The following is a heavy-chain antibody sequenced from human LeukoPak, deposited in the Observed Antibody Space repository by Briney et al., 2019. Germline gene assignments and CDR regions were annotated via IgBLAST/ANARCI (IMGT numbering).Heavy chain of an antibody. Sequence: PGGSLRLSCGVSGFTFSHYGMLWVRQAPGKGLEWVAFIRYEGSNKYYADSVKGRFTISRDISKNTLYLQMNSLRAEDTAVYYCAKDKGGARIYFDYWGQGTPVTVSS. CDR2: IRYEGSNK. J-gene: IGHJ4*02. D-gene: IGHD1-26*01. V-gene: IGHV3-30*02. CDR3: AKDKGGARIYFDY. CDR1: GFTFSHYG.